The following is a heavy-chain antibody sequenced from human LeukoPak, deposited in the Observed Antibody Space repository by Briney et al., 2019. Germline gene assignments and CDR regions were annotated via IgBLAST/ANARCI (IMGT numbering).Heavy chain of an antibody. J-gene: IGHJ6*02. D-gene: IGHD6-19*01. CDR1: GYTFTGYY. CDR3: ARGGAVAPSYYYYGMDV. V-gene: IGHV1-2*02. CDR2: INPNSGGT. Sequence: ASVKASCKASGYTFTGYYMHWVRQAPGQGLEWMGWINPNSGGTNYAQKFQGGVTITADKSTSTAYMELSSLRSEDTAVYYCARGGAVAPSYYYYGMDVWGQGTTVTVSS.